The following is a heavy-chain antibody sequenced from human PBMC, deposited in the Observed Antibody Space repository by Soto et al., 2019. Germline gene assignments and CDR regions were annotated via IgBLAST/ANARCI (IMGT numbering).Heavy chain of an antibody. V-gene: IGHV4-59*01. CDR2: IYYSGST. Sequence: KTSETLALTCTVSGGSISSYYWSWIRQPPGKGLEWIGYIYYSGSTNYNPSLKSRVTISVDTSKNQFSLKLSSVTAADTAVYYCARDRTDYYDSSGLDYWGQGTLVTVSS. CDR3: ARDRTDYYDSSGLDY. D-gene: IGHD3-22*01. CDR1: GGSISSYY. J-gene: IGHJ4*02.